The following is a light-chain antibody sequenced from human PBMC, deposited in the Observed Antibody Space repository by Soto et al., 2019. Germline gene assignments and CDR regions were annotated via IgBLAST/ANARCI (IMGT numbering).Light chain of an antibody. CDR3: SSYSSSSTSV. J-gene: IGLJ1*01. CDR1: TSDVGGYNY. V-gene: IGLV2-14*01. Sequence: QSVLTQPASVSGSPGQSTTISCTGTTSDVGGYNYVSWYQQHPGKAPKLMIHEVSNRPSGVSNRFSGSKSGNTASLTISGLQAEDEADYYCSSYSSSSTSVFGTGTKLTVL. CDR2: EVS.